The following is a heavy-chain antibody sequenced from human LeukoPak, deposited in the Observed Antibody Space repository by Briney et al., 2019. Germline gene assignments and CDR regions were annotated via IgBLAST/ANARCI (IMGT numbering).Heavy chain of an antibody. CDR2: IWHDGSNK. CDR1: GFTFSSYG. D-gene: IGHD6-13*01. CDR3: ARDSFLYSSSWFVFWGAFDI. J-gene: IGHJ3*02. V-gene: IGHV3-33*01. Sequence: GGSLRLSCAASGFTFSSYGMHWVRQAPGKGLEWVAVIWHDGSNKYYADSVKGRFTISRDNSKNTLYLQMNSLRAEDTAVYYCARDSFLYSSSWFVFWGAFDIWGQGTMVTVSS.